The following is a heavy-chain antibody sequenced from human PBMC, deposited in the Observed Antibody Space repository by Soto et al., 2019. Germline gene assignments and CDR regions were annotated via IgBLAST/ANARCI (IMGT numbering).Heavy chain of an antibody. CDR3: AREVIADYFDY. Sequence: PGGSLRLSCAASGFTFRNNGMDWVRQTPGKGLEWVSGISGSGDYTYFADSVKGRFTISRDNSKNMLYLHMNNVRAEDTAVYFCAREVIADYFDYWGQGTLVTV. V-gene: IGHV3-23*01. J-gene: IGHJ4*02. CDR1: GFTFRNNG. CDR2: ISGSGDYT. D-gene: IGHD6-13*01.